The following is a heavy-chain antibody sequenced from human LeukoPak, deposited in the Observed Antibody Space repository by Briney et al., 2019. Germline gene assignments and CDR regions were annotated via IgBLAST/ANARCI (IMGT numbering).Heavy chain of an antibody. D-gene: IGHD6-13*01. Sequence: SETLSLTCTVSGGSISSSSYYWSWIRQPPGKGLEWIAYIFYSGYTNYNPSLKSRVTISVDTSKNQFSLKLSSVTAADTAVYYCARELAAAANERYFDYWGQGTLVTVSS. CDR2: IFYSGYT. CDR1: GGSISSSSYY. J-gene: IGHJ4*02. CDR3: ARELAAAANERYFDY. V-gene: IGHV4-61*01.